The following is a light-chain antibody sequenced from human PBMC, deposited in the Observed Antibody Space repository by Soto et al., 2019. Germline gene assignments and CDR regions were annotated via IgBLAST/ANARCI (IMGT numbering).Light chain of an antibody. J-gene: IGLJ2*01. V-gene: IGLV2-14*01. Sequence: QSALTQPASVSGSPGQSITISCTGTSSDVGGYNYVSWYQQHPGKAPKLMIYEVSNRPSGVSNRFSGSKSGNTAYLTISGLQAEDEADYYCSSYTSSSTAVFGGGTKLTVL. CDR1: SSDVGGYNY. CDR3: SSYTSSSTAV. CDR2: EVS.